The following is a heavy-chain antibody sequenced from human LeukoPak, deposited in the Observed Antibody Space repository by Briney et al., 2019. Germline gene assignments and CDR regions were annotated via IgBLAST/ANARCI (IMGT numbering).Heavy chain of an antibody. CDR3: TRQWHTPSDY. CDR2: INDDGSST. Sequence: GVSLRLSCAASGLIFRSYRMQGVPGKPGEAPPCRARINDDGSSTAYVHTVQDRFINSRDNAKNTLYLQMNSLKVDDTAVYYCTRQWHTPSDYWGLVAVVTVAS. J-gene: IGHJ4*02. V-gene: IGHV3-74*03. CDR1: GLIFRSYR. D-gene: IGHD6-19*01.